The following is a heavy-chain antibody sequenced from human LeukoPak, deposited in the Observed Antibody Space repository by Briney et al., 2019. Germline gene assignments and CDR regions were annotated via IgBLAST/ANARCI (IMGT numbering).Heavy chain of an antibody. Sequence: PSQTLSLTCTVSNGSISSDTYFWSWIRQPAGKGLQWIGRMSSSGRTDYNPSLKSRVTISIDTSTNQFSMQLSSVTATDTAVYYCAKGAGPPWFDPWGQGTLVTVSS. CDR1: NGSISSDTYF. CDR3: AKGAGPPWFDP. V-gene: IGHV4-61*02. D-gene: IGHD6-19*01. CDR2: MSSSGRT. J-gene: IGHJ5*02.